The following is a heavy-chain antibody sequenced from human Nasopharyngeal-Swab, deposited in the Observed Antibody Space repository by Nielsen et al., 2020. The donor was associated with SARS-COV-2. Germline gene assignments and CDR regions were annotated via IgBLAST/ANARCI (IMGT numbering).Heavy chain of an antibody. CDR2: IGTAGDT. V-gene: IGHV3-13*01. Sequence: GESLKISCAASGFSFSSYDMYWVRQATGKGLEWVSAIGTAGDTYYPGSVKGRFTISREDTKKSLYLQMNSLRAEDTAVYYCARVVYGYNYPVDYWGQGTLVTVSS. J-gene: IGHJ4*02. CDR1: GFSFSSYD. CDR3: ARVVYGYNYPVDY. D-gene: IGHD5-24*01.